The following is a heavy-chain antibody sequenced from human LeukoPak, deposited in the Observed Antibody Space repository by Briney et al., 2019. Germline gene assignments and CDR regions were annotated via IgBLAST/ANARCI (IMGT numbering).Heavy chain of an antibody. D-gene: IGHD2/OR15-2a*01. Sequence: SQTLSLTCAVSGDSISSGDHYWSWIRQPPGKSLEWIGYIHHSGNTHYNPSLRSRAIISVDMSKNQFSLSLNSLTAADSAAYYCARAAAATNSWYYFDYWGRGTQVTVSS. CDR1: GDSISSGDHY. CDR3: ARAAAATNSWYYFDY. J-gene: IGHJ4*02. V-gene: IGHV4-30-4*01. CDR2: IHHSGNT.